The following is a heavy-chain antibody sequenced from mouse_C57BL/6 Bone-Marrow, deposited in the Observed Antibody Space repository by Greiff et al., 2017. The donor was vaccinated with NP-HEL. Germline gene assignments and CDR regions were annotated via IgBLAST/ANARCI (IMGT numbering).Heavy chain of an antibody. CDR2: ISSGSSTI. CDR1: GFTFSDYG. J-gene: IGHJ3*01. V-gene: IGHV5-17*01. CDR3: ARLSTTAVAPFAY. D-gene: IGHD1-1*01. Sequence: EVKLVESGGGLVKPGGSLKLSCAASGFTFSDYGMHWVRQAPEKGLEWVAYISSGSSTIYYADTVKGRFTISRDNAKNTLFLQMTSLRSEDTAMYYCARLSTTAVAPFAYWGQGTLVTVSA.